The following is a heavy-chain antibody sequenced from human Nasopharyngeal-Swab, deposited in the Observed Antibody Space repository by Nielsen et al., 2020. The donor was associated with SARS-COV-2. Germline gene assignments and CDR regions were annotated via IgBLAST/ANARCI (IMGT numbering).Heavy chain of an antibody. J-gene: IGHJ3*02. CDR1: GGSISSYY. D-gene: IGHD1-1*01. CDR2: IYYSGRT. CDR3: ARNGENAFDI. Sequence: SETLSLTCTVSGGSISSYYWSWIRQPPGKGLEWIGYIYYSGRTNYNPSLKSRVTISVDTSKNQFSLKLSSVTAADTAVYYCARNGENAFDIWGQGTMVTVSS. V-gene: IGHV4-59*01.